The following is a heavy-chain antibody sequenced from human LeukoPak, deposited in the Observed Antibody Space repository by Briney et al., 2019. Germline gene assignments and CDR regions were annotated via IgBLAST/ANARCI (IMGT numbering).Heavy chain of an antibody. Sequence: PGGSLRLSCAASGFAFGRYAMHWVRQPPGKGLEWVAVISFDKTTKDYGDSVKGRFTISRDNSENKVYLQMNNVRVDDTAVYYCVRDVQGREETVVGDYWGQGTRATVSS. CDR1: GFAFGRYA. D-gene: IGHD3-22*01. CDR2: ISFDKTTK. J-gene: IGHJ4*02. V-gene: IGHV3-33*01. CDR3: VRDVQGREETVVGDY.